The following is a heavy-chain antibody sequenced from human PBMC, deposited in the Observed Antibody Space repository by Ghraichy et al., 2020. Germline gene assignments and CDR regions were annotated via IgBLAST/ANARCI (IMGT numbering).Heavy chain of an antibody. D-gene: IGHD2-15*01. CDR1: GGSISSYY. V-gene: IGHV4-4*07. CDR3: ASEYCSGGSCYSAFDI. Sequence: SETLSLTCTVSGGSISSYYWSWIRQPAGKGLEWIGRIYTSGSTNYNPSLKSRVTMSVDTSKNQFSLKLSSVTAADTAVYYCASEYCSGGSCYSAFDIWGQGTMVTVSS. J-gene: IGHJ3*02. CDR2: IYTSGST.